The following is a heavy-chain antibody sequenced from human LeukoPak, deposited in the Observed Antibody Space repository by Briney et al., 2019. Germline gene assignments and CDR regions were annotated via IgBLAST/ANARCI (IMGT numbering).Heavy chain of an antibody. CDR3: ASNRLAAAGQYYYYGMDV. Sequence: SETLSLTCTVSGGSISGYYWSWIRQPPGKGLEWIGYIYYSGSTNYNPSLKSRVTMSVDTSKNQFSLKLSSVTAADTAVYYCASNRLAAAGQYYYYGMDVWGQGTTVTVSS. J-gene: IGHJ6*02. V-gene: IGHV4-59*01. CDR2: IYYSGST. D-gene: IGHD6-13*01. CDR1: GGSISGYY.